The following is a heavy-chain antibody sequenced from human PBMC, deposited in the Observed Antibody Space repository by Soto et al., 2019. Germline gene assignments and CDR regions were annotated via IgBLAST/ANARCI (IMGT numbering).Heavy chain of an antibody. D-gene: IGHD3-22*01. J-gene: IGHJ3*02. V-gene: IGHV1-69*01. Sequence: QVQLVQSGAEVKKPGSSVKVSCKASGGTFSSYAINWVRQSPGQGLEWMGGIIPIFGIANYAQKFQGRVTVIADESTSTAYMELSSLRSEDTAVYYCARGDSSGLDDFDIWGQGPMVTVSS. CDR2: IIPIFGIA. CDR3: ARGDSSGLDDFDI. CDR1: GGTFSSYA.